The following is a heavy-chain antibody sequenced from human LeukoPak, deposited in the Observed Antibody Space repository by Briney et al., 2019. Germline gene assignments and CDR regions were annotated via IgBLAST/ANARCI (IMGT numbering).Heavy chain of an antibody. D-gene: IGHD5-24*01. CDR2: IYHSGST. Sequence: PSETLSLTCAVSDYSISSGYYWGWIRQPPGKGLEWIGSIYHSGSTYYNPSLKSRVTISVDTSKNQFSLKLSSVTAADTAVYYCARHSGEEMATTDFDYWGQGTLVTVSS. CDR3: ARHSGEEMATTDFDY. V-gene: IGHV4-38-2*01. CDR1: DYSISSGYY. J-gene: IGHJ4*02.